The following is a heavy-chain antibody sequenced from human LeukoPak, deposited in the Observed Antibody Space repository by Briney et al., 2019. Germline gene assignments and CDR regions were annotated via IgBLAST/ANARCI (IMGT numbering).Heavy chain of an antibody. CDR2: INSDGSST. CDR3: ARGYCSGGSCYEGDAFDI. Sequence: PGGSLRLSCAASGFTFSSYWMHWVRQAPGKGLVWVSRINSDGSSTSYADSVKGRFTISRDNAKNTLYLQMNSLRAEDTAVYYCARGYCSGGSCYEGDAFDIRGQGAMVTVSS. J-gene: IGHJ3*02. CDR1: GFTFSSYW. V-gene: IGHV3-74*01. D-gene: IGHD2-15*01.